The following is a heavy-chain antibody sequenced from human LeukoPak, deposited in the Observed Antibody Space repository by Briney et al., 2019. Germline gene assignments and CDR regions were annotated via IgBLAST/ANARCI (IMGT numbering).Heavy chain of an antibody. J-gene: IGHJ4*02. D-gene: IGHD2-2*01. CDR2: IKQDGGEK. CDR3: ARVSLSNSRDY. V-gene: IGHV3-7*01. CDR1: GFSFSSYW. Sequence: GGSLRLSCAASGFSFSSYWMSWVRQAPGKGLEWVATIKQDGGEKYFVDSVKGRFTISRDNAKNSLYLQMNSLRAEDTAVYYCARVSLSNSRDYWGQGTLVTVSS.